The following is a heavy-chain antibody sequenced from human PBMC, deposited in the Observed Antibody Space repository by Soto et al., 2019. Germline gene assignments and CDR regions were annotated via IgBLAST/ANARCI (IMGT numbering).Heavy chain of an antibody. V-gene: IGHV4-39*01. CDR2: IYYSGST. Sequence: SETLSLTCTVSGGSISSYYWGWIRQPPGKGLEWIGSIYYSGSTYYNPSLKSRVTISVDTSKNQFSLKLSSVTAADTAVYYCACIFSGGYGYGFYYYGMDVWGQGTTVTVS. CDR3: ACIFSGGYGYGFYYYGMDV. J-gene: IGHJ6*02. D-gene: IGHD5-18*01. CDR1: GGSISSYY.